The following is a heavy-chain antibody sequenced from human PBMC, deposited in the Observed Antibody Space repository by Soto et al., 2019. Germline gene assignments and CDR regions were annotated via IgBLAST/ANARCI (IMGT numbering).Heavy chain of an antibody. CDR1: GGSISSYY. CDR2: IYHSGST. J-gene: IGHJ4*02. CDR3: ASIPRGNTFGWFDY. V-gene: IGHV4-59*01. D-gene: IGHD5-18*01. Sequence: SETLSLTCTVSGGSISSYYWSWIRQPPGKGLEWIGYIYHSGSTKYNPSLNSRVTISMDTSRHQFSLKLSFVTAADTAIYYCASIPRGNTFGWFDYWGQGSLVTVSS.